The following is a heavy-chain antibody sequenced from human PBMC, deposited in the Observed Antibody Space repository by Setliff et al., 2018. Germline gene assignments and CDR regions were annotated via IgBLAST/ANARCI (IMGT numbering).Heavy chain of an antibody. J-gene: IGHJ1*01. Sequence: PSETLSLTCTVSSDSISPYYWSWIRQPPGEGLEWVGYIYYSGSANYNPSLKSRVTISVDTSKNQFSLKLSSVTAADTAVYYCARVYGGYFQWGHGTLVTVSS. CDR2: IYYSGSA. D-gene: IGHD2-21*02. CDR3: ARVYGGYFQ. CDR1: SDSISPYY. V-gene: IGHV4-59*01.